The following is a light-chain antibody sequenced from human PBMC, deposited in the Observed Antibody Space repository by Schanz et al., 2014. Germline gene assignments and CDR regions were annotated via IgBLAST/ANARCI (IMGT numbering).Light chain of an antibody. Sequence: QSALTQPRSMSGSPGQSVTISCTGTSSDVGVYNYVSWYQQHPGKAPKLMIYDVTKRPSGVPDRFSGSKSGNTASLTISGLQAEDEADYYCCSYAGSYLWVFGGGTKLTVL. CDR1: SSDVGVYNY. V-gene: IGLV2-11*01. CDR3: CSYAGSYLWV. CDR2: DVT. J-gene: IGLJ3*02.